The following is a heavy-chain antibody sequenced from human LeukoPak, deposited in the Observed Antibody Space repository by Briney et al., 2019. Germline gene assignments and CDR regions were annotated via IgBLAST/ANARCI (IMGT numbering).Heavy chain of an antibody. Sequence: GESLRLSCAASGFTFSSHFMSWVRQAPGKGLEWVSTISTGGSTYYADSVKGRFTISRDNSKNTLHLQMNGLRAEDTAVYYCAKYCSGGCYSGLDYWGQGTLVTVSS. D-gene: IGHD2-21*01. CDR1: GFTFSSHF. J-gene: IGHJ4*02. V-gene: IGHV3-23*01. CDR2: ISTGGST. CDR3: AKYCSGGCYSGLDY.